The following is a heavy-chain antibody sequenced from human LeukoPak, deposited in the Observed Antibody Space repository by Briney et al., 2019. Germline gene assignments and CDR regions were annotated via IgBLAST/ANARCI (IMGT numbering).Heavy chain of an antibody. Sequence: GGSLRLSCAASGSTFSSYGMSWVRQAPGKGLEWVSAISGSGGSTYYADSVKGRFTISRDNSKNTLYLQMNSLRAEDTAVYYCAKTGYSGSYSWFDPWGQGTLVTVSS. J-gene: IGHJ5*02. V-gene: IGHV3-23*01. CDR1: GSTFSSYG. D-gene: IGHD1-26*01. CDR2: ISGSGGST. CDR3: AKTGYSGSYSWFDP.